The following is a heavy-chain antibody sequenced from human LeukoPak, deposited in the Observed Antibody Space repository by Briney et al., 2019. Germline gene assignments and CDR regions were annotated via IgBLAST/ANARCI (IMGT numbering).Heavy chain of an antibody. Sequence: ASVKVSCKASGGTFSSYTITWVRQAPGQGLEWMGRITPILGIANYAQKFQGRVTITADKPTSTAYMELSSLRSEDTAVYYCARETIAARPDWFDPWGQGTLVTVSS. CDR1: GGTFSSYT. D-gene: IGHD6-6*01. CDR3: ARETIAARPDWFDP. CDR2: ITPILGIA. J-gene: IGHJ5*02. V-gene: IGHV1-69*04.